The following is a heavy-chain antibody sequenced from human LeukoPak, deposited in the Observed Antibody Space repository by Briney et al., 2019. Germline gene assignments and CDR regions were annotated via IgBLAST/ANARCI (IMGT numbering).Heavy chain of an antibody. D-gene: IGHD1-1*01. CDR3: TRAPTGGDY. CDR1: GFTFGDYA. V-gene: IGHV3-49*04. CDR2: IRSKAYGGTT. J-gene: IGHJ4*02. Sequence: GGSLRLSCTASGFTFGDYAMSWVRQAPGKGLEWVAFIRSKAYGGTTEYAASVKGRFTISRDDSKSIAYPQMNSLKTEDTAVYYCTRAPTGGDYWGQGTLVTVSS.